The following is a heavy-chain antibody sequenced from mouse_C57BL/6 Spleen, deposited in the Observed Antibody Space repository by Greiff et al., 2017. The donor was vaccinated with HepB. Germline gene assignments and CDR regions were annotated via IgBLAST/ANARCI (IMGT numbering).Heavy chain of an antibody. V-gene: IGHV1-55*01. D-gene: IGHD1-1*01. CDR1: GYTFTSYW. Sequence: VQLQQSGAELVKPGASVKMSCKASGYTFTSYWITWVKQRPGQGLEWIGDIYPGSGSTNYNEKFKSKATLTVDTSSSTAYMQLSSLTSEDFAVYYCARGTTVVAHYAMDDWGQGTSVTVSS. CDR3: ARGTTVVAHYAMDD. CDR2: IYPGSGST. J-gene: IGHJ4*01.